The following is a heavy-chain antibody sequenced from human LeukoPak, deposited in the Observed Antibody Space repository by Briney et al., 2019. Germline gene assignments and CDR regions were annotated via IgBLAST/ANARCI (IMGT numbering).Heavy chain of an antibody. J-gene: IGHJ3*02. D-gene: IGHD2-2*01. CDR1: GGSISSYY. CDR3: ARAVRLGYCSSTSCSNDAFDI. CDR2: IYYSGST. V-gene: IGHV4-59*01. Sequence: SETLSLTCTVSGGSISSYYWSWIRQPPRKGLEWIGYIYYSGSTNYNPSLKSRVTISVDTSKNQFSLKLSSVTAADTAVYYCARAVRLGYCSSTSCSNDAFDIWGQGTMVTVSS.